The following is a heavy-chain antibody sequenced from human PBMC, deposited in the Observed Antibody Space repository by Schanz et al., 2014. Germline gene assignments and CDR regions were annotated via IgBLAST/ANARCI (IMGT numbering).Heavy chain of an antibody. Sequence: VQLAESGGGVVQFGRSLRLSCVVSGFTVSSDHMRWVRQAPGKGLEWVSTIYASGATYYADSVKRRFTISRDISKNTLHLQVTSLRTEDTAIYYCARDGNYYGSRNYYKTPYYFDYWGQGTLVTVSS. J-gene: IGHJ4*02. D-gene: IGHD3-10*01. V-gene: IGHV3-66*01. CDR3: ARDGNYYGSRNYYKTPYYFDY. CDR2: IYASGAT. CDR1: GFTVSSDH.